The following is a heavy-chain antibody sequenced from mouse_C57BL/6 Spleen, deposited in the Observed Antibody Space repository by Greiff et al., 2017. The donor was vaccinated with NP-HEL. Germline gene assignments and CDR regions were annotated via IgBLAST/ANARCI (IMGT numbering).Heavy chain of an antibody. Sequence: EVQLVESGPGLVKPSQSLSLTCSVTGYYITSGYYWNWIRQFPGNKLEWMGYISYDGSNNYNPSLKNRISITRDTSKNQFFLKLNSVTTEDTATYYCARDYYGNPFDYWGQGTTLTVSS. CDR2: ISYDGSN. V-gene: IGHV3-6*01. J-gene: IGHJ2*01. CDR3: ARDYYGNPFDY. D-gene: IGHD2-1*01. CDR1: GYYITSGYY.